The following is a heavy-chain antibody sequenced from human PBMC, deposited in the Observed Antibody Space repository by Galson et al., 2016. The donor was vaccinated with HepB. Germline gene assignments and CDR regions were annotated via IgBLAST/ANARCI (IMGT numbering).Heavy chain of an antibody. D-gene: IGHD5-12*01. V-gene: IGHV3-21*01. CDR2: ISSSRSDI. J-gene: IGHJ6*02. Sequence: SLRLSCAASGFSFSRYSMNWVRQAPGKGLEWVSYISSSRSDIYYADSVKGRFTISRDNVKNSLFLQMNSLRVEDTAVYYCVREGMDMVASNDGNYYYYYGMDVWGQGTTVTVSS. CDR1: GFSFSRYS. CDR3: VREGMDMVASNDGNYYYYYGMDV.